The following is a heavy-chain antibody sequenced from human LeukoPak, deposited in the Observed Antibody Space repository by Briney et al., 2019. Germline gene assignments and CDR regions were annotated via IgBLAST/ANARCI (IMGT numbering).Heavy chain of an antibody. J-gene: IGHJ4*02. CDR1: GGTFSSYA. Sequence: SVKVSCKASGGTFSSYAISWVRQAPGQGLEWMGGIIPIFGTANYAQKFQGRVTITADESTSTAYMELSSLRSEDTAVYYCAPYYYDSSGYYQRGDYWGQGTLVTVSS. CDR2: IIPIFGTA. D-gene: IGHD3-22*01. V-gene: IGHV1-69*13. CDR3: APYYYDSSGYYQRGDY.